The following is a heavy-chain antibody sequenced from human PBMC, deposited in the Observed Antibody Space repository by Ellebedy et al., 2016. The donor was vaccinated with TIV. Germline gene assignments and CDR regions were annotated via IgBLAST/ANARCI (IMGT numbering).Heavy chain of an antibody. Sequence: PGGSLRLSCAASGFTFSSDWMSWVRQAPGKGLEWVANIKQDGSEKYYLDSVKGRFTISRDNAKNSLYLQMNSLRAEDPAVYYCAGIADVRFDPWGQGTLVSVSS. CDR2: IKQDGSEK. CDR1: GFTFSSDW. J-gene: IGHJ5*02. V-gene: IGHV3-7*01. D-gene: IGHD3-10*02. CDR3: AGIADVRFDP.